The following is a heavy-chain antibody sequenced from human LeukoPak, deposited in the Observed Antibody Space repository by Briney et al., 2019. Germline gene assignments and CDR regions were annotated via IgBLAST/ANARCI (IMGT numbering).Heavy chain of an antibody. D-gene: IGHD6-13*01. CDR3: AKATAVGLGVIDY. J-gene: IGHJ4*02. CDR2: LSATGTGGIT. CDR1: GFTFGSYA. V-gene: IGHV3-23*01. Sequence: PGGSLRLSCAASGFTFGSYAMSWIRQAPGKGLEWVSALSATGTGGITYFADSVKGRFTISRDISKNTLYLLMSSLRAEDTAVYYCAKATAVGLGVIDYWGQGTLVTVSS.